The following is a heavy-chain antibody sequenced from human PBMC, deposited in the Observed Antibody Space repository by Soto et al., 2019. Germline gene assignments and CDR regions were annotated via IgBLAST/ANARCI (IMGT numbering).Heavy chain of an antibody. J-gene: IGHJ4*02. CDR3: ARDWGYCSGGSCPWLGY. CDR1: GGTFSSYT. Sequence: SVKVSCKASGGTFSSYTISWVRQAPGQGLEWMGRIIPILGIANYAQKFQGRVTITADKSTSTAYMELSSLRSEDTAAYYCARDWGYCSGGSCPWLGYWGQGTLVTVSS. D-gene: IGHD2-15*01. CDR2: IIPILGIA. V-gene: IGHV1-69*04.